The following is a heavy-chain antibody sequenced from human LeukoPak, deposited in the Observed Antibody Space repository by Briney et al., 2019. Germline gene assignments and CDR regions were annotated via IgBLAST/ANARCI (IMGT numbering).Heavy chain of an antibody. CDR3: ANLYGDSYYFDY. CDR2: ISGSGGST. D-gene: IGHD4-17*01. CDR1: GLTFSSYA. J-gene: IGHJ4*02. Sequence: PGGALRLSCAASGLTFSSYAMSWVRQAPGKGLEWVSAISGSGGSTYYADSVKGRFTISRDNSKNTLYLQMNSLRAEDTAVYYCANLYGDSYYFDYWGQGTLVTVSS. V-gene: IGHV3-23*01.